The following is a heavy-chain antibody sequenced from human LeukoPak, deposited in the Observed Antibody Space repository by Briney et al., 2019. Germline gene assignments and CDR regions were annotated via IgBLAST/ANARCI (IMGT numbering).Heavy chain of an antibody. CDR1: GFTFSSYS. J-gene: IGHJ3*02. V-gene: IGHV3-23*01. CDR2: ITGTT. Sequence: SGGSLRLSCAASGFTFSSYSMNWVRQAPGKGLQWVSTITGTTHYADSVRGRFTISRDNSKNILYLQMNSLSTEDTAIYYCAKAFREYGSSTYSSFDIWGQGTMVTVSS. CDR3: AKAFREYGSSTYSSFDI. D-gene: IGHD6-13*01.